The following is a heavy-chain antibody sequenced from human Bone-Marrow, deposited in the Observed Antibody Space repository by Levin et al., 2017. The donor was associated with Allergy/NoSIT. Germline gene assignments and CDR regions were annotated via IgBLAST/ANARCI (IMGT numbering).Heavy chain of an antibody. J-gene: IGHJ3*02. CDR2: IYYSGST. D-gene: IGHD1-26*01. Sequence: GSLRLSCTVSGGSISSYYWSWIRQPPGKGLEWIGYIYYSGSTNYNPSLKSRVTISVDTSKNQFSLKLSSVTAADTAVYYCAADGGSYVGAFDIWGQGTMVTVSS. CDR3: AADGGSYVGAFDI. CDR1: GGSISSYY. V-gene: IGHV4-59*01.